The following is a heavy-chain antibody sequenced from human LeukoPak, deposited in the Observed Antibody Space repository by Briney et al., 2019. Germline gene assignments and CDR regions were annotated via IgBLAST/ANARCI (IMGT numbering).Heavy chain of an antibody. D-gene: IGHD5-12*01. J-gene: IGHJ4*02. Sequence: PSETLSLTCTVSGGSISSYYWSWIRQPPGKGLEWIGGIYYSGSTYYNPSLKSRVTISVDTSKNQFSLKLSSVTAADTAVYYCARGEWIERPIDYWGQGTLVTVSS. CDR3: ARGEWIERPIDY. CDR2: IYYSGST. V-gene: IGHV4-39*07. CDR1: GGSISSYY.